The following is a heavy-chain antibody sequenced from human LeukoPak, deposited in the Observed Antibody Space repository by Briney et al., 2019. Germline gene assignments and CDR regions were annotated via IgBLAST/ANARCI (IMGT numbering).Heavy chain of an antibody. CDR3: ARAGGAAAGQPDV. V-gene: IGHV4-31*03. CDR1: GGSISSGGYY. Sequence: SETLSLTCTVSGGSISSGGYYWSWIRQHPGKGLEWIGYIYYSGSTYYNPSLKSRVTISVDTSKNQFSLKLSSVTAADTAVYYCARAGGAAAGQPDVWGQGTTVTVSS. CDR2: IYYSGST. D-gene: IGHD6-13*01. J-gene: IGHJ6*02.